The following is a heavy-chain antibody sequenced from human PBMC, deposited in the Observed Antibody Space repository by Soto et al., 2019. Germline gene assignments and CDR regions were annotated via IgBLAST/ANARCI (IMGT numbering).Heavy chain of an antibody. Sequence: GGSLRLSCAASGFTFSSYAMSWVRQAPGKGLEWVSAISGSGGSTYYADSVKGRFTISRDNSENTLYLQMNSLRAEDTAVYYCAKSVTGYDERFDYWGQGTLVTVSS. V-gene: IGHV3-23*01. CDR1: GFTFSSYA. CDR3: AKSVTGYDERFDY. D-gene: IGHD5-12*01. CDR2: ISGSGGST. J-gene: IGHJ4*02.